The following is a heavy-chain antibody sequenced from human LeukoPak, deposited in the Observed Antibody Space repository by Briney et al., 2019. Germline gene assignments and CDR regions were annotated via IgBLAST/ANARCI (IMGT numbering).Heavy chain of an antibody. J-gene: IGHJ5*02. V-gene: IGHV5-51*01. CDR3: ARLPYYYGSGSYYKGWFDP. Sequence: GESLKISRKGSGYSFTSYWIGWVRPMPGKGLEWMGIIYPGDSDTRYSPSFQGQVTISADKSISTAYLQWSSLKASDTAMYYCARLPYYYGSGSYYKGWFDPWGQGTLVTVSS. CDR2: IYPGDSDT. D-gene: IGHD3-10*01. CDR1: GYSFTSYW.